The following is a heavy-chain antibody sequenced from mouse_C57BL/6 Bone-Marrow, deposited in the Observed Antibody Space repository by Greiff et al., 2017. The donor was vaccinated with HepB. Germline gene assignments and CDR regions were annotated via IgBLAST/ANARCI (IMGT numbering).Heavy chain of an antibody. CDR3: ARWLVATGPCDY. D-gene: IGHD1-1*01. V-gene: IGHV1-66*01. J-gene: IGHJ2*01. CDR1: GYSFTSYY. CDR2: IYPGSGNT. Sequence: QVQLQQSGPELVKPGASVKISCKASGYSFTSYYIHWVKQRPGQGLEWIGWIYPGSGNTKYNEKFKGKATLTADTASSTAYMQLSSLTSEDSAVYYCARWLVATGPCDYWGQGTTRTVAS.